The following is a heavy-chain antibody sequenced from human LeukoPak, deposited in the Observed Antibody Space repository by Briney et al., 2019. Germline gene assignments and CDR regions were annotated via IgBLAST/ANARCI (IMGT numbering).Heavy chain of an antibody. J-gene: IGHJ4*02. V-gene: IGHV3-30*04. CDR3: ARGYYYDSSGSVLHY. D-gene: IGHD3-22*01. CDR1: GFTFSSYA. Sequence: GALRLSCAASGFTFSSYAMRWVRQAPGKGLEWVAVISYDGSNKYYADSVKGRFTISRDNSKNTLYLQMNSLRAEDTAVYYCARGYYYDSSGSVLHYWGQGTLVTVSS. CDR2: ISYDGSNK.